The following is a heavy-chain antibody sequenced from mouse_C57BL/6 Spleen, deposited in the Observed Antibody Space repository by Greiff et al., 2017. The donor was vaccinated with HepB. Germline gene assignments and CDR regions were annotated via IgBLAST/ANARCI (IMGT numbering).Heavy chain of an antibody. Sequence: EVQRVESEGGLVQPGSSMKLSCTASGFTFSDYYMAWVRQVPEKGLEWVANINYDGSSTYYLDSLKSRFIISRDNAKNILYLQMSSLKSEDTATYYCARERVYGKGYFDVWGTGTTVTVSS. CDR3: ARERVYGKGYFDV. CDR1: GFTFSDYY. D-gene: IGHD2-1*01. J-gene: IGHJ1*03. CDR2: INYDGSST. V-gene: IGHV5-16*01.